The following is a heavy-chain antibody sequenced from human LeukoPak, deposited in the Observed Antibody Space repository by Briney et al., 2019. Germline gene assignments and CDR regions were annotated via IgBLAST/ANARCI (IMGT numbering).Heavy chain of an antibody. Sequence: SETLSLTCTVSGGSISSYYWCWIRQPAGKGLEWIGRIYTSGSTNYNPSLKSRVTMSVDTSKNQFSLKLSSVTAADTAVYYCAREEDILTGYSLVRYFDYWGQGTLVTVSS. J-gene: IGHJ4*02. CDR3: AREEDILTGYSLVRYFDY. V-gene: IGHV4-4*07. CDR2: IYTSGST. CDR1: GGSISSYY. D-gene: IGHD3-9*01.